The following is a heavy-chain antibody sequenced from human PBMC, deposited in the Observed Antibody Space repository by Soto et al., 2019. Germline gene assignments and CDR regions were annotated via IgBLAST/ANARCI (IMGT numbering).Heavy chain of an antibody. CDR1: GFTFSSYA. D-gene: IGHD2-2*01. J-gene: IGHJ4*02. CDR3: AKGDDIVVVPAAIHY. Sequence: EVQLLESGGGLVQPEGSLRLSCAASGFTFSSYAMSWVRQAPGKGLEWVSAISGSGGSTYYADSVKGRFTISRDNSKNTLYLQMNSLRAEDTAVYYCAKGDDIVVVPAAIHYWGQGTLVTVSS. CDR2: ISGSGGST. V-gene: IGHV3-23*01.